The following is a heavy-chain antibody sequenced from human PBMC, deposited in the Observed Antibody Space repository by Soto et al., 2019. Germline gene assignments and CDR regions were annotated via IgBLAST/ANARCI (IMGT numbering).Heavy chain of an antibody. CDR1: GGTFSSYA. V-gene: IGHV1-69*01. Sequence: QVQLVQSGAEVKKPGSSVKVSCKASGGTFSSYAISWVRQAPGQGLAWMGGIIPIFGTANYAQKFQGRVTIPADESTSTAYMELSSLISEDTAVYYCARDFDGYNYDWFAHWGQGPLVTVSS. J-gene: IGHJ5*02. D-gene: IGHD5-12*01. CDR3: ARDFDGYNYDWFAH. CDR2: IIPIFGTA.